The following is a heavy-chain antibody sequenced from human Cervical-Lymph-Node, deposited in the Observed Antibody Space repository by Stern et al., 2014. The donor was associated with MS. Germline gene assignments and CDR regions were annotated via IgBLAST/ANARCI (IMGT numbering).Heavy chain of an antibody. D-gene: IGHD4-23*01. CDR3: ARGRGGNYRYYFDY. CDR1: GFTFSSYS. V-gene: IGHV3-21*01. CDR2: ISSGGSYI. Sequence: EVHLEESGGGLVKPGGSLRLSCAASGFTFSSYSRNWVRQAPGKGLEWVASISSGGSYIYYAASLKGRFTISRDNAKNSLYLQMNSLRAEDTAVYYCARGRGGNYRYYFDYWGQGTLVTVSS. J-gene: IGHJ4*02.